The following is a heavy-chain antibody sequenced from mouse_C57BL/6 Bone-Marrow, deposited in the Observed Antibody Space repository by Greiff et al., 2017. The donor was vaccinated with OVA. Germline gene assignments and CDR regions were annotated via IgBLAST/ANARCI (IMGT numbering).Heavy chain of an antibody. J-gene: IGHJ1*03. CDR3: ARSPYYYGSSYWYFDV. CDR1: GYAFSSYW. Sequence: VQLVESGAELVKPGASVKISCKASGYAFSSYWMNWVKQRPGKGLEWIGQIYPGDGDTNYNGKFKGKATLTADKSSTTAYMQLSSLTSDDSAVYFCARSPYYYGSSYWYFDVWGTGTTVTVSS. D-gene: IGHD1-1*01. V-gene: IGHV1-80*01. CDR2: IYPGDGDT.